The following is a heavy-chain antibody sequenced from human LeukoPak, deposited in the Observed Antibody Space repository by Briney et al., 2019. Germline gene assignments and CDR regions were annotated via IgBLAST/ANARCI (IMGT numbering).Heavy chain of an antibody. J-gene: IGHJ4*02. CDR3: ARLEMYNYDSSGYYLGGYFDY. V-gene: IGHV1-2*02. D-gene: IGHD3-22*01. CDR1: GYTFTGYY. CDR2: INPNSGDT. Sequence: ASVKVSCKASGYTFTGYYMHWVRQAPGQGLEWMGWINPNSGDTNYAQKLQGRVTMTTDTSTSTAYMELRSLRSDDTAVYYCARLEMYNYDSSGYYLGGYFDYWGQGTLVTVSS.